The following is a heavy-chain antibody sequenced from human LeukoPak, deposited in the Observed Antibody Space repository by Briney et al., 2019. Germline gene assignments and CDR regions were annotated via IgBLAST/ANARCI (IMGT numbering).Heavy chain of an antibody. D-gene: IGHD3-16*01. J-gene: IGHJ5*02. Sequence: GGSLRLSCAASGFTFSSYAMSWVRQAPGKGLEWVSAISGSGGSTYYADSVKGRFTISRDNSKNTLYLQMNSLRAEDTAVYYCAKDRGGPYHDYVWGSYRIDPWGQGTLVTVSS. V-gene: IGHV3-23*01. CDR1: GFTFSSYA. CDR2: ISGSGGST. CDR3: AKDRGGPYHDYVWGSYRIDP.